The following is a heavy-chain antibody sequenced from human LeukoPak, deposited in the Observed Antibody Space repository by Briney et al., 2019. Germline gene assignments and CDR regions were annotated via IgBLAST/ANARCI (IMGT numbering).Heavy chain of an antibody. CDR3: AKVRKGVGAFDT. V-gene: IGHV3-23*01. J-gene: IGHJ3*02. CDR1: GFTVGSYA. Sequence: PGGSLRLSCAVSGFTVGSYAMSWVRQAPGKGLEWVSGVSNTGLTTYYIDSVKGRFTISRDSSKNTLYLQLDSLRTEDTAVYYCAKVRKGVGAFDTWGQGIVVTVSS. D-gene: IGHD3-16*01. CDR2: VSNTGLTT.